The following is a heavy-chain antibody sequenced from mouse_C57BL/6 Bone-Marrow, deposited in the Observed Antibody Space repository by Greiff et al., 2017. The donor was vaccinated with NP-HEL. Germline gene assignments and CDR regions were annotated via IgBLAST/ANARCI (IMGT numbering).Heavy chain of an antibody. J-gene: IGHJ2*01. D-gene: IGHD2-1*01. Sequence: VQLQQSGAELVKPGASVKISCKASGYAFRSYWIEWVKQRPGHGLEWIGEILPGSGSTNYNEKFKGKATFTADTSSNTAYMQLSSLTTEDSAIYHCARFLLPVRGDYFDYWGQGTTLTVSS. CDR1: GYAFRSYW. CDR3: ARFLLPVRGDYFDY. V-gene: IGHV1-9*01. CDR2: ILPGSGST.